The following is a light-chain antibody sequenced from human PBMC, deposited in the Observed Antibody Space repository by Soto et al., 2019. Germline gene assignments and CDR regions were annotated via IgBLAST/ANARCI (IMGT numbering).Light chain of an antibody. J-gene: IGKJ2*01. Sequence: DIQMTQSPSTLSASVGDRVTITCRASQSISSWLAWYQQKPGKAPKLLIYDASSLESGVPSRFSGSGSGTEFTLTISSLQPDDFAAYYCQQYYCYLYTFGQGTKLEIK. V-gene: IGKV1-5*01. CDR2: DAS. CDR3: QQYYCYLYT. CDR1: QSISSW.